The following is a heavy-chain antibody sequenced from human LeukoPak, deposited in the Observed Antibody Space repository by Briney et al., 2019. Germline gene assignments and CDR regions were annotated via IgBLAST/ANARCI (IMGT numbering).Heavy chain of an antibody. D-gene: IGHD2-15*01. J-gene: IGHJ4*02. V-gene: IGHV4-31*03. CDR1: GGSISRGGYY. CDR3: ARDYEYCSGGSCYSGGFDY. Sequence: PSETLSLTCTVSGGSISRGGYYWSWIRQHPGKGLEWIGYIYYSGSTYYNPSLKSRVTISVDTSKNHFSLKLSSVTAADTAVYYCARDYEYCSGGSCYSGGFDYWGQGTLVTVSS. CDR2: IYYSGST.